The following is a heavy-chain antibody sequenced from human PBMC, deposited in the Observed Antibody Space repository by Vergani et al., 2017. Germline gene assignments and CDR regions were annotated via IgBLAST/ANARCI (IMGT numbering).Heavy chain of an antibody. CDR1: GFTVSSNY. J-gene: IGHJ4*02. Sequence: EVQLVESGGGLVQPGGSLRLSCAASGFTVSSNYMSWVRQAPGKGLEWVSVIYSGGSTYYADSVKGRFTMTTDTSTSTAYMELRSLRSDDTAVYYCARDPMGWYPDYWGQGTLVTVSS. V-gene: IGHV3-66*01. CDR3: ARDPMGWYPDY. CDR2: IYSGGST. D-gene: IGHD6-19*01.